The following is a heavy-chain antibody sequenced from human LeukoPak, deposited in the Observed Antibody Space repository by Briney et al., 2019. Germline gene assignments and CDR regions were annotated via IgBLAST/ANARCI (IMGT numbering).Heavy chain of an antibody. CDR2: INHSGST. CDR3: AREPSRITIFGVVIAGAFDI. D-gene: IGHD3-3*01. Sequence: PSETLSLTCAVYGGSFSGYYWSWIRQPPGKGLEWIGEINHSGSTNYNPSLKSRVTISVDTSKNQFSLKLSSVTAADTAVYYCAREPSRITIFGVVIAGAFDIWAKGQWSPSLQ. V-gene: IGHV4-34*01. CDR1: GGSFSGYY. J-gene: IGHJ3*02.